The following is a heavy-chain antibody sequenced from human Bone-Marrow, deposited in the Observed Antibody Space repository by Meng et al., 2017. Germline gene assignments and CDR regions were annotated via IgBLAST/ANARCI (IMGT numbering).Heavy chain of an antibody. CDR1: GFTFSSYG. V-gene: IGHV3-33*01. CDR3: ARSTYYYGSGSYFLLSSYYYYGMDV. CDR2: IWYDGSNK. J-gene: IGHJ6*02. D-gene: IGHD3-10*01. Sequence: GESLKISCAASGFTFSSYGMHWVRQAPGKGLEWVAVIWYDGSNKYYADSVKGRFTISRDNSKNSLYLQMNSLRAEDTAVYYCARSTYYYGSGSYFLLSSYYYYGMDVWGQGTTVTVSS.